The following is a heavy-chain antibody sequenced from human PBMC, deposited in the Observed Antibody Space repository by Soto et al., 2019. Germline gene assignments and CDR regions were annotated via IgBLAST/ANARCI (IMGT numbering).Heavy chain of an antibody. V-gene: IGHV3-7*03. CDR2: INQDGSEK. CDR3: ATDGPIAVSAPGNYYGMDV. D-gene: IGHD6-19*01. J-gene: IGHJ6*02. Sequence: RRLSCAASAFTFSSHWMSWVRQAPGKGLEWVATINQDGSEKYYVDSVKGRFTISRDNAKNSLFLQMNSLRAEDTAVYYCATDGPIAVSAPGNYYGMDVWGQGTTVTVSS. CDR1: AFTFSSHW.